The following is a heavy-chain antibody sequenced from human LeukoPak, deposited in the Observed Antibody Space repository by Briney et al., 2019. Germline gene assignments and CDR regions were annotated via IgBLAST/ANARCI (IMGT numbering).Heavy chain of an antibody. CDR1: GGSFSGYY. J-gene: IGHJ4*02. Sequence: SETLSLTCAVYGGSFSGYYWSWIRQPPGKGLEWIGEINHSGSTNYNPSLKSRVTISVDTSKNQFSLKLSSVTAADTAVYYCAKGMNLNYWGQGTLVTV. CDR2: INHSGST. V-gene: IGHV4-34*01. CDR3: AKGMNLNY.